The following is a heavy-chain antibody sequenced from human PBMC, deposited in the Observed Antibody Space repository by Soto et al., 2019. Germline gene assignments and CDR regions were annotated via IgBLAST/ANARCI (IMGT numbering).Heavy chain of an antibody. Sequence: GGSLRLSCAASGFTLSTYWMHWVRQATGKGLVWVSRINNDGSSTSYADSVKGRFTISRDTAKNTLYLQMNSLRVEDTAVYYCARVDRSSSWYVDYWGQGTLVTVSS. D-gene: IGHD6-13*01. CDR1: GFTLSTYW. CDR3: ARVDRSSSWYVDY. CDR2: INNDGSST. V-gene: IGHV3-74*01. J-gene: IGHJ4*02.